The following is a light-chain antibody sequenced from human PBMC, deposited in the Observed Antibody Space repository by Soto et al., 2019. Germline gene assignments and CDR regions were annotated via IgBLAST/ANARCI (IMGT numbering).Light chain of an antibody. J-gene: IGLJ2*01. V-gene: IGLV1-40*01. CDR2: DNN. CDR1: SSNIGANYD. Sequence: QSVLTQPPSVSGAPGQRVTISCTGSSSNIGANYDVHWYQQLPGTAPKLLIYDNNNRPSGVPFRFSASKSGTSASLAITGLQAEDEADYYCQSYDSSLSGVVFGGGTKLTVL. CDR3: QSYDSSLSGVV.